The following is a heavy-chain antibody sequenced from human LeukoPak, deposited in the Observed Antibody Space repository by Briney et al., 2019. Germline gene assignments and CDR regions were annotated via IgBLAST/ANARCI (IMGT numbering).Heavy chain of an antibody. D-gene: IGHD5-12*01. Sequence: GGSLRLSCVASGFTFSSYEMNWVRQAPGRGLEWVSYMSFSGSTIYYADSVKGRFTISRDNAKNSLYLQMNSLRAEDTAVYYCTRGYSSYYPDAFDIWGQGTMVTVSS. J-gene: IGHJ3*02. CDR2: MSFSGSTI. V-gene: IGHV3-48*03. CDR3: TRGYSSYYPDAFDI. CDR1: GFTFSSYE.